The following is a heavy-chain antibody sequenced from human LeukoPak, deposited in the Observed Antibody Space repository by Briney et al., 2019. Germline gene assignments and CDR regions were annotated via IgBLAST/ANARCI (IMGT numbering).Heavy chain of an antibody. D-gene: IGHD3-16*02. J-gene: IGHJ5*02. CDR1: GYTCTTYG. CDR2: ISAYNGNT. CDR3: GREGGGDYVWGSYRYEDT. V-gene: IGHV1-18*01. Sequence: ASVKVSCXASGYTCTTYGISWVRQARGQGLEWMGWISAYNGNTNYAQKLQGRITMTTDTSTSTAFMELRSLRSDDTAVYYCGREGGGDYVWGSYRYEDTWGQGTLVTVSS.